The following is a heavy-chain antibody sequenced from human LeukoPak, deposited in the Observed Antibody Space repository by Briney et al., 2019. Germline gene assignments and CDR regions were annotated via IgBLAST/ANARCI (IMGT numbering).Heavy chain of an antibody. CDR1: GFTFTTYG. Sequence: TGGSLRLSCAASGFTFTTYGMHWVRQAPGKGLEWVTFIRYDGTNKYYVDSVKGRFTISRDNSKNTLYLQMNSLRAEDTAVYYCAKDWTAAAGPPPMDVWGKGTTVTVSS. CDR2: IRYDGTNK. CDR3: AKDWTAAAGPPPMDV. V-gene: IGHV3-30*02. J-gene: IGHJ6*03. D-gene: IGHD6-13*01.